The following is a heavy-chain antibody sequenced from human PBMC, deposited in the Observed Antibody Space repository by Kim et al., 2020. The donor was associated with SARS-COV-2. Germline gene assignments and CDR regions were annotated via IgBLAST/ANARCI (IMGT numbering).Heavy chain of an antibody. V-gene: IGHV4-34*01. Sequence: SETLSLTCAVYGGSFSGYYWSWIRQPPGKGLEWIGEINHSGSTNYNPSLRIRVTISVATSKNQFSLKLSSVTAADTAVYYCARGAYSSSWYGVRSWFDPWGQGTLVTVSS. D-gene: IGHD6-13*01. CDR3: ARGAYSSSWYGVRSWFDP. J-gene: IGHJ5*02. CDR2: INHSGST. CDR1: GGSFSGYY.